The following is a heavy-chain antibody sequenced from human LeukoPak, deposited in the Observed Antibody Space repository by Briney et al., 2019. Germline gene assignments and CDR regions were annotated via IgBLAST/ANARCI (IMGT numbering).Heavy chain of an antibody. J-gene: IGHJ4*02. Sequence: QPGGSLILSCAASGFTFSSYGMHWVRQAPGKGLEWVAVIWYDGSNKYYADSVKGRFTISRDNSKNTLYLQMNSLRAEDTAVYYCAREKADYDILTGYSFDYWGQGTLVTVSS. V-gene: IGHV3-33*01. CDR2: IWYDGSNK. D-gene: IGHD3-9*01. CDR1: GFTFSSYG. CDR3: AREKADYDILTGYSFDY.